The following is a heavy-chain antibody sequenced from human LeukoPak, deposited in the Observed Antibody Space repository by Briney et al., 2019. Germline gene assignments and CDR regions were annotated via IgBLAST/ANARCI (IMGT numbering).Heavy chain of an antibody. J-gene: IGHJ6*03. CDR1: GGSFSGYY. CDR2: INHSGST. Sequence: PSETLSLTCAVYGGSFSGYYWSWIRQPPVKGLEWIVEINHSGSTNYNPSLKSRVTISVATSKNKFSRKLSSVTAADTAVYYCARGGRNGYSYGYYYYYMDVWGKGTTVTVSS. CDR3: ARGGRNGYSYGYYYYYMDV. D-gene: IGHD5-18*01. V-gene: IGHV4-34*01.